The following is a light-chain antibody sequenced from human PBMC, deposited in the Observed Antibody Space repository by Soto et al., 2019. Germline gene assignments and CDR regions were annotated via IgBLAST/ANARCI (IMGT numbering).Light chain of an antibody. CDR3: SSYTNRNTLVL. J-gene: IGLJ2*01. CDR1: SSDVGGYNY. Sequence: QSALTQPASVSGSPGQSITISCTGTSSDVGGYNYVSWYQQHPGKAPKLMIYDVSYRPSGVSNRFSGSKSGNTASLTISGLQAEDEADYYCSSYTNRNTLVLFGGGTKLTVL. V-gene: IGLV2-14*01. CDR2: DVS.